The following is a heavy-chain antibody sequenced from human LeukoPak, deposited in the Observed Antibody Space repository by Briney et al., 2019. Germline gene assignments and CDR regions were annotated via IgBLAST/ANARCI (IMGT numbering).Heavy chain of an antibody. V-gene: IGHV4-4*07. CDR1: GGSISSYY. Sequence: SETLSLTCTVPGGSISSYYWSWIRQPAGKGLEWIGRIYTSGSTNYNPSLKSRVTMSVDTSKNQFSLKLSSVTAADTAAYYCARLDTTTNAFDIWGQGTMVTVSS. D-gene: IGHD5-18*01. CDR3: ARLDTTTNAFDI. CDR2: IYTSGST. J-gene: IGHJ3*02.